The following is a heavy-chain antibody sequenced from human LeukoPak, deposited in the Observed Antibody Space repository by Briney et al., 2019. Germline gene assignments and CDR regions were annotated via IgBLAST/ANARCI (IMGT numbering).Heavy chain of an antibody. CDR2: IKRKTDGGTI. Sequence: PGGSLRRSCAASGFTFSNAWMSWVRQVPGKGLEWVGRIKRKTDGGTIDYGAAVKGRFTISRDDSKNPLYLQMDSLKSEDTAVYYCTTYDYGDYYFFYGMDVWGQGTTVTVSS. CDR3: TTYDYGDYYFFYGMDV. V-gene: IGHV3-15*01. CDR1: GFTFSNAW. D-gene: IGHD4-17*01. J-gene: IGHJ6*02.